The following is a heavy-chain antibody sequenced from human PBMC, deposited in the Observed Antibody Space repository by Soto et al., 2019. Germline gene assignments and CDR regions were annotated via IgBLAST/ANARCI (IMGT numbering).Heavy chain of an antibody. CDR1: WVSLNTSRKC. Sequence: PKHTLTLNCNFSWVSLNTSRKCLGRIPQPPGKALEWLALIDWDDDKYYSTSLKTRLTISKDTSKNQVVLTMTNMDPVDTATYYCARIQFRYYGMDVWGQGTTVTVSS. D-gene: IGHD2-21*01. CDR3: ARIQFRYYGMDV. V-gene: IGHV2-70*01. J-gene: IGHJ6*02. CDR2: IDWDDDK.